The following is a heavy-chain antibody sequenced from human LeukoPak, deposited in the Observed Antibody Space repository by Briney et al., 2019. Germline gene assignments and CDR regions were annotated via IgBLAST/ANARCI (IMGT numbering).Heavy chain of an antibody. CDR3: ARVVDGEARSYFDY. J-gene: IGHJ4*02. CDR1: GYYLSSGYY. Sequence: SETLSLTCTVSGYYLSSGYYWGWIRQPPGKGLDWIGSIYYSGSTYYNPSLKSRVTISVDTSKNQFSLKLSSVTAADTAVYYCARVVDGEARSYFDYWGQGTLVTVSS. D-gene: IGHD3-10*01. V-gene: IGHV4-38-2*02. CDR2: IYYSGST.